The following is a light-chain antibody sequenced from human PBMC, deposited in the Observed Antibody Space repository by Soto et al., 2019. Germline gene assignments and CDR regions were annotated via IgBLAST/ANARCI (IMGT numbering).Light chain of an antibody. J-gene: IGLJ1*01. V-gene: IGLV2-14*01. CDR3: SSYTSSSTYV. Sequence: QSVLTQPASVSGSPGQSVTISCTGTSGDIGGYNYVSWYQHHPGKAPKLVISEVNHRPSGISNRFSGSKSGNTASLTISGLQAEDEADYYCSSYTSSSTYVFGTGTKLTVL. CDR2: EVN. CDR1: SGDIGGYNY.